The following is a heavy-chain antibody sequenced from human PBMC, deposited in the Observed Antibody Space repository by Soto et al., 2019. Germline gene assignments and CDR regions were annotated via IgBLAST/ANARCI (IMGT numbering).Heavy chain of an antibody. CDR3: AKDKGCTSTTCHWNAFDI. V-gene: IGHV3-23*01. J-gene: IGHJ3*02. Sequence: EVQLLESGGGLVQPGGSLRLSCAASGLTFSSYDMSWVRQAPGKGLEWVSAISGSGAVTYYADSVKGRFTISRDNSKNTLYLQMNSLRAEDTAVYYCAKDKGCTSTTCHWNAFDIWGQGTMVTVSS. CDR2: ISGSGAVT. CDR1: GLTFSSYD. D-gene: IGHD2-2*01.